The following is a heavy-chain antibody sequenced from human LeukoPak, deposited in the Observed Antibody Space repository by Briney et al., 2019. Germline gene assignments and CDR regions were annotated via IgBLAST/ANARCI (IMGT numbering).Heavy chain of an antibody. CDR2: ISGSGGST. CDR1: GFTFSSYA. D-gene: IGHD5-12*01. Sequence: GGSLRLSCAASGFTFSSYAMSWVRQAPGKGLEWVSAISGSGGSTYYADSVKGRFTISRDNSKNTLYLQMNSLRAEDTAVYYCATHPSSGYDNDAFDIWGQGTMVTVSS. CDR3: ATHPSSGYDNDAFDI. V-gene: IGHV3-23*01. J-gene: IGHJ3*02.